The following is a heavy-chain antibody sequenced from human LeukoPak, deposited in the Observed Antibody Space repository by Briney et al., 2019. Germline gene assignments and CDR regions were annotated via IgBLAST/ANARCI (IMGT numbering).Heavy chain of an antibody. CDR1: GGSISSYY. D-gene: IGHD6-19*01. J-gene: IGHJ4*02. CDR3: ARVAKEWLGFFDC. Sequence: SETPSLTCTISGGSISSYYWGWVRQPPGQSLELIGYIYSTGSTAYSPSLQSRFTMSVETSKNQFSLKLSSVTAADTAAYYCARVAKEWLGFFDCCGQGTQITLSS. V-gene: IGHV4-59*08. CDR2: IYSTGST.